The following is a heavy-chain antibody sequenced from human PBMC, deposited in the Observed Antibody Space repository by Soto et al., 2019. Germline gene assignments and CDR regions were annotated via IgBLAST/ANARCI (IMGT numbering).Heavy chain of an antibody. D-gene: IGHD5-12*01. CDR3: TTEDPSWLRGLAY. Sequence: EVQLVESGGGLVKPGESLRLSGEASGASFTNAWMNWVREAPGKGLEWVGRIKTRIDSATTDYAAPVKGRFTISRDDSKNTLYLQMDSLKTEDTAVYYCTTEDPSWLRGLAYWGQGTLVTVSS. CDR1: GASFTNAW. J-gene: IGHJ4*02. V-gene: IGHV3-15*01. CDR2: IKTRIDSATT.